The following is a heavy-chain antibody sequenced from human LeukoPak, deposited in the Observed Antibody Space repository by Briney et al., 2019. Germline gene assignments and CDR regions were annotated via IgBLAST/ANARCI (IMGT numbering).Heavy chain of an antibody. CDR3: ARDGYCSSTSCYDAFDI. V-gene: IGHV4-61*02. D-gene: IGHD2-2*03. CDR1: GGSISSGSYF. J-gene: IGHJ3*02. Sequence: PSQTLSLTCTVSGGSISSGSYFWSWIRQPAGKGLEWIGRIYTSGSTNYNPSLKSRVTISVDTSKNQFSLKLSSVTAADTAVYYCARDGYCSSTSCYDAFDIWGQGTKVTVFS. CDR2: IYTSGST.